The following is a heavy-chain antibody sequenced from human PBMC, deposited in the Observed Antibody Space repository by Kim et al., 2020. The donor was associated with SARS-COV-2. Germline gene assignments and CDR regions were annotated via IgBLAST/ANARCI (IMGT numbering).Heavy chain of an antibody. CDR2: INPGNGNT. J-gene: IGHJ4*02. CDR3: ASRPGLAVAGFDY. Sequence: ASVKVSCKASGYTFTNSAINWVRLAPGQRLEWMGWINPGNGNTKYSQKFQGRVTVTRDISASTAYMELSSLKSEDTAVYYCASRPGLAVAGFDYWGQGTLVTVSS. CDR1: GYTFTNSA. V-gene: IGHV1-3*01. D-gene: IGHD6-19*01.